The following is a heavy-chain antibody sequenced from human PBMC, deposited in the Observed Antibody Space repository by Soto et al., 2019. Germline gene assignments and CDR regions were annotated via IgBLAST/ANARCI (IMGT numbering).Heavy chain of an antibody. CDR1: GGSISSSSYY. Sequence: SETLSLTCTVSGGSISSSSYYWGWIRQPPGKGLEWIGSIYYSGSTYYNPSLKSRVTISVDTSKNQFSLKLSSVTAADTAVYYCARGSGSYYNRKYNWFDPWGQGTLVTVSS. J-gene: IGHJ5*02. V-gene: IGHV4-39*01. CDR2: IYYSGST. D-gene: IGHD3-10*01. CDR3: ARGSGSYYNRKYNWFDP.